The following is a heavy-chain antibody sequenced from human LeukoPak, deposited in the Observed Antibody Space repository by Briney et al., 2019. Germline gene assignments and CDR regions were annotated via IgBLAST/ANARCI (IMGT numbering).Heavy chain of an antibody. D-gene: IGHD5-24*01. CDR1: GFTFSSYE. J-gene: IGHJ4*02. CDR2: ISSSGSTI. CDR3: ATRPPAWGGYGYYFY. V-gene: IGHV3-48*03. Sequence: PGGSLRLSCAASGFTFSSYEMNWVRQAPGKGLEWVSYISSSGSTIYYADSVKGRFTISRDSSKNTLYLQLNSLRAEDTALYFCATRPPAWGGYGYYFYWGQGALVTVSS.